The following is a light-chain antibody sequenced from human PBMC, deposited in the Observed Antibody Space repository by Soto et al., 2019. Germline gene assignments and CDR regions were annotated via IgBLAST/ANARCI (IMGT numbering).Light chain of an antibody. CDR1: QSVSSN. V-gene: IGKV3-15*01. CDR3: QQRHMWPIT. CDR2: GAS. J-gene: IGKJ5*01. Sequence: EIVMTQSPATLSVSPGERATLSCRASQSVSSNLAWYQQKAGQAPRLLMYGASTRAIGIPGRFSGSGSGTEFTLTISSLEPEDSAVYYCQQRHMWPITFGQGTRLEIK.